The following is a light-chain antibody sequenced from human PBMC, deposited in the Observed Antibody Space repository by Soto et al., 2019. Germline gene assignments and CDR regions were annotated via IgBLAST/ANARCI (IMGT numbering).Light chain of an antibody. CDR1: RGISSY. Sequence: DIQLTQSPSFLSASVGDRVSITCRASRGISSYLAWYQQKPGKAPKLLIYAASTLQSGVPSRFSGSGSGTDFTLTISSLQPEDSATYYCQQINSYPWTFGQGTKVELK. CDR2: AAS. V-gene: IGKV1-9*01. CDR3: QQINSYPWT. J-gene: IGKJ1*01.